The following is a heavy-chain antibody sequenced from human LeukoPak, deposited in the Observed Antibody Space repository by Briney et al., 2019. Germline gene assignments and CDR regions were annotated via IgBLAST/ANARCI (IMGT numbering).Heavy chain of an antibody. CDR1: GFTFRNYV. CDR3: ARDSSIAARKDAFDI. CDR2: TSSDLNVK. Sequence: GGSLRLSCAASGFTFRNYVIHWVRQAPGKGLEWVAVTSSDLNVKLYADSVKGRFTISRDNAKNSLYLQMNSLRAEDTAVYYCARDSSIAARKDAFDIWGQGTMVTVSS. J-gene: IGHJ3*02. D-gene: IGHD6-6*01. V-gene: IGHV3-30-3*01.